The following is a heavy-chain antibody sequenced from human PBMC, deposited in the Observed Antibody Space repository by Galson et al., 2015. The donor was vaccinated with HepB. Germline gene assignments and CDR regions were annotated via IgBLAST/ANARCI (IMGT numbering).Heavy chain of an antibody. CDR2: VSTYNGDT. CDR3: ARGARVGVLGGTQNNWFDP. Sequence: QSGAEVKKPGASVKVSCKASGYTFTTYFINWVRQAPGQGLQWMGRVSTYNGDTQYAQDLQDRVTMTTDTLTRTVYMDLRSLRSDDTAAYYCARGARVGVLGGTQNNWFDPWGQGTLVTVSS. J-gene: IGHJ5*02. CDR1: GYTFTTYF. V-gene: IGHV1-18*01. D-gene: IGHD2-15*01.